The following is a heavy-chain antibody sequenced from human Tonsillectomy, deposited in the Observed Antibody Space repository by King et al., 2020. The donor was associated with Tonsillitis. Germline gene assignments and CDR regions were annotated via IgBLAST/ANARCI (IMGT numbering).Heavy chain of an antibody. Sequence: LQLQESGPGVVKPSETLSLTCTVSGGSISSGSYYWGWIRQPPGKGLEWIGSMVYSGSTYYNPSLKSLVTISVDTSKNHFALKLSSVTAADTAVYYCARQDPDDYWGQGTLVTVSS. V-gene: IGHV4-39*01. J-gene: IGHJ4*02. CDR1: GGSISSGSYY. CDR3: ARQDPDDY. CDR2: MVYSGST.